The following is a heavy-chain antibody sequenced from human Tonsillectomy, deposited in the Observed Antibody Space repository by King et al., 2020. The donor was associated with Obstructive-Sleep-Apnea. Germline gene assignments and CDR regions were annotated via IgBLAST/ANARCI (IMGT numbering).Heavy chain of an antibody. CDR2: ISGDARTT. CDR3: ARDRGSFSY. CDR1: GFTFSTYW. Sequence: VQLVEAGGGLVQPGGSLRLSCAASGFTFSTYWMHWVRHAPGKGLVWVSRISGDARTTSYADTVKGRFTVSRDNAKNTLYLQMNSLRVEDTAVYYCARDRGSFSYWGPGTLVTVSS. V-gene: IGHV3-74*01. D-gene: IGHD5-12*01. J-gene: IGHJ4*02.